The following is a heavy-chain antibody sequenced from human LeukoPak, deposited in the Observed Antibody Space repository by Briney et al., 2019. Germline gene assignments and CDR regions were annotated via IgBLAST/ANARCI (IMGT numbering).Heavy chain of an antibody. CDR2: ISGSGGST. J-gene: IGHJ5*02. CDR3: AKSSYDYVWGSYRLNWFDP. CDR1: GFTFSSYA. D-gene: IGHD3-16*02. Sequence: PGGSLRLSCAASGFTFSSYAMSWVRQAPGKGLEWVSAISGSGGSTYYADSVKGRFTISRDNSKNTLYLQMNSLRAEDTAVYYCAKSSYDYVWGSYRLNWFDPWGQGTLVTVSS. V-gene: IGHV3-23*01.